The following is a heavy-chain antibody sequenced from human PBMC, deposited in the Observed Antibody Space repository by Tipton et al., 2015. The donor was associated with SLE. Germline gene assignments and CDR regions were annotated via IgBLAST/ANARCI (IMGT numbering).Heavy chain of an antibody. V-gene: IGHV3-11*01. CDR3: ARPHRPDYYDSSGYSD. D-gene: IGHD3-22*01. J-gene: IGHJ4*02. CDR1: GFTFSDYY. Sequence: SLRLSCAASGFTFSDYYMSWIRQAPGKGLEWVSYISRSGITILYADSVKGRFTVSRDNAKNSLYLQMNSLRAEDTAVYYCARPHRPDYYDSSGYSDWGQGTQVTVSS. CDR2: ISRSGITI.